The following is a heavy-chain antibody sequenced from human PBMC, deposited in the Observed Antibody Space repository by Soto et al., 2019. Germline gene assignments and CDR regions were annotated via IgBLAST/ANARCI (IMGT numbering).Heavy chain of an antibody. CDR2: IYYRGST. J-gene: IGHJ4*02. D-gene: IGHD1-26*01. V-gene: IGHV4-39*01. CDR3: VRQSRGAPVGRRTRAFDS. Sequence: PSETLSLTCNVSGGSISTFIYYWGWVRQPPGKGLEWIATIYYRGSTYYNASLKSRVTISVDTSQNQFSLKLNSVTAADTAVYYCVRQSRGAPVGRRTRAFDSWGQGTLVTVSS. CDR1: GGSISTFIYY.